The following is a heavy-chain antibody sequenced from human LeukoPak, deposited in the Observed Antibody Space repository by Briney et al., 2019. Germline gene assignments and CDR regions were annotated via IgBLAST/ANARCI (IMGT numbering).Heavy chain of an antibody. CDR1: GFTFSSNA. CDR3: AKDGSSSWPYYYYYMDV. V-gene: IGHV3-23*01. CDR2: ISGSGDST. Sequence: GGSLRLSCAASGFTFSSNAMSWVRQAPGKGLEWVSSISGSGDSTYYADSVKGRFTISRDNSKNTLYLQMNSLRAEDTAVYYCAKDGSSSWPYYYYYMDVWGKGTTVTVSS. D-gene: IGHD6-13*01. J-gene: IGHJ6*03.